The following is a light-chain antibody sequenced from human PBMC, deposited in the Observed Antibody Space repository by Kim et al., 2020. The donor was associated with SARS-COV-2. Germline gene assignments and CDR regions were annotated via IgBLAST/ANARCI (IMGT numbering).Light chain of an antibody. CDR2: AAS. V-gene: IGKV1-27*01. CDR1: QDIANS. J-gene: IGKJ1*01. CDR3: QKYNSAPWT. Sequence: DIQMTQSPSSLSASVGDRVTITCRASQDIANSLAWYQQKPGKVPQVLIYAASTLQSGVPSRFSGSGSGTEFILTIGSLQTEDVATYYCQKYNSAPWTFGPGTKVDIK.